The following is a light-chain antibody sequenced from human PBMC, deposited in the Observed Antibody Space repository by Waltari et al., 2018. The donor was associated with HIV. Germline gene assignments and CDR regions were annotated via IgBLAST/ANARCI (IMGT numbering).Light chain of an antibody. CDR2: ANN. CDR1: SGNIASSY. J-gene: IGLJ1*01. CDR3: QSHDNKIFYV. V-gene: IGLV6-57*01. Sequence: NFILTQPHSVSESPGKTVTISCTRSSGNIASSYVQWYQQRPGSSPTTLIYANNQRPSGFPDRFSGSIDSSSNSASLTISGLRTEDDADYYCQSHDNKIFYVFGGGTYVTVL.